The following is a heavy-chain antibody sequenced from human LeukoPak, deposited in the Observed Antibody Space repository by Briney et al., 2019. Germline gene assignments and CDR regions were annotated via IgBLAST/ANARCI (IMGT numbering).Heavy chain of an antibody. J-gene: IGHJ3*02. Sequence: GESLKISCKGSGYSFTSYWIGWVRQMPGKGLEWMGIIYPGDSDTRYSPSFQGQVTISADKSISTAYLQWSSLKASDTAMYYCARHFLEYQLLDAFDIWGQGTMVTVSS. D-gene: IGHD2-2*01. V-gene: IGHV5-51*01. CDR2: IYPGDSDT. CDR3: ARHFLEYQLLDAFDI. CDR1: GYSFTSYW.